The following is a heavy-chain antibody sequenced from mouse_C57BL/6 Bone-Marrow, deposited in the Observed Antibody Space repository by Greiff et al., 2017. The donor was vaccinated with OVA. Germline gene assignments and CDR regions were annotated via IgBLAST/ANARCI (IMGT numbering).Heavy chain of an antibody. D-gene: IGHD1-1*01. CDR3: ARIYYYGPYAMDY. V-gene: IGHV2-9-1*01. CDR2: IWTGGGT. J-gene: IGHJ4*01. CDR1: GFSLTSYA. Sequence: VHLVESGPGLVAPSQSLSITCTVSGFSLTSYAISWVRQPPGKGLEWLGVIWTGGGTNYNSALKSRLSISKDNSKSQVFLKMNSLQTDDTARYYCARIYYYGPYAMDYWGQGTSVTVSS.